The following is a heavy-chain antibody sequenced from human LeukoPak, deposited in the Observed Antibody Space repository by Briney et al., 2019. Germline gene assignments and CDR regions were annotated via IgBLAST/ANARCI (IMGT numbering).Heavy chain of an antibody. D-gene: IGHD3-16*01. CDR3: ASSSSGGGEFDY. J-gene: IGHJ4*02. Sequence: ASVKVSCKASGYTFTSYDINWVRQATGQGLEWMGWINPNSGNTGYAQKFQGRVTMTRNTSISTAYMELSSLRSEDTAVYYCASSSSGGGEFDYWGQGTLVTVSS. V-gene: IGHV1-8*01. CDR1: GYTFTSYD. CDR2: INPNSGNT.